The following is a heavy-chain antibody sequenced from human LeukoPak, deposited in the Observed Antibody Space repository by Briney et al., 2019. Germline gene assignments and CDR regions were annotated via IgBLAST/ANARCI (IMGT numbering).Heavy chain of an antibody. Sequence: GGSLRLSCAASGFTFSGYWMSWVRQAPGKGLEWVANINQDGSEKYYVDSVKGRFTISRDSAKNSLFLQMGSLRVEDTAGYYCARESTAGYNSSWYGFRNWGQGTLVSVSS. J-gene: IGHJ1*01. CDR3: ARESTAGYNSSWYGFRN. CDR2: INQDGSEK. D-gene: IGHD6-13*01. V-gene: IGHV3-7*01. CDR1: GFTFSGYW.